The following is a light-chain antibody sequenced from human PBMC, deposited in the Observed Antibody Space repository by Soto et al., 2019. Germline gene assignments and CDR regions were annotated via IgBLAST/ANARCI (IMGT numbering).Light chain of an antibody. CDR2: AAS. CDR3: QHLNSFSYT. Sequence: DIQLTQSPSFLSASVGDRVTITCRASQGISSYLAWYQQKPGRAPKLLIYAASTLQRGVPSRFSGSGSGTEFTLTISSLQPEYFAIYYCQHLNSFSYTFGQGTKLEIK. CDR1: QGISSY. J-gene: IGKJ2*01. V-gene: IGKV1-9*01.